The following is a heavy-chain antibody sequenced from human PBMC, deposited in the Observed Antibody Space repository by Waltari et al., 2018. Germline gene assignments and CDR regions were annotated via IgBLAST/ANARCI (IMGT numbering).Heavy chain of an antibody. D-gene: IGHD5-12*01. Sequence: QVQLVQSGAEVKKPGASVKVSCKVSGYTLTELSMHWVRQAPGNGLEWMGGFDPEDGETIYAQKFQGRVTMTEDTSTDTAYMELSSLRSEDTAVYYCATDYRESGYDSGRLSGWYFDLWGRGTLVTVSS. CDR2: FDPEDGET. V-gene: IGHV1-24*01. CDR1: GYTLTELS. J-gene: IGHJ2*01. CDR3: ATDYRESGYDSGRLSGWYFDL.